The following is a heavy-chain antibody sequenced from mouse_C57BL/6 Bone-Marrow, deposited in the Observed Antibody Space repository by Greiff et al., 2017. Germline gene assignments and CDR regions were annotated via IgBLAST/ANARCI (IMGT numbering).Heavy chain of an antibody. V-gene: IGHV5-12*01. J-gene: IGHJ3*01. CDR2: ISNGGGST. CDR3: AIRGAY. CDR1: GFTFSDYY. Sequence: EVQVVESGGGLVQPGGPLKLSCAASGFTFSDYYMYWVRQTPEKRLEWVAYISNGGGSTYYPDTVKGRFTISRDTAKNTLYLQMSRLKSEDTAMYYCAIRGAYWGQGTLVTVSA.